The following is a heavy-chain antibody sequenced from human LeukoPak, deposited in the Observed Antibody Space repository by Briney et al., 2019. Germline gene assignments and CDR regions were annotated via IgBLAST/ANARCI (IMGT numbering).Heavy chain of an antibody. CDR2: MNPNSGNT. CDR1: GYTFSSYD. V-gene: IGHV1-8*01. Sequence: ASVKVSCKASGYTFSSYDINWVRQAIGQGLEWMGWMNPNSGNTGYAQKFQGRVTMTRNTSISTAYMELSSLRSEDTAVYYCATRHYYYDSSGYEEFDPWGQGTLVTVSS. CDR3: ATRHYYYDSSGYEEFDP. D-gene: IGHD3-22*01. J-gene: IGHJ5*02.